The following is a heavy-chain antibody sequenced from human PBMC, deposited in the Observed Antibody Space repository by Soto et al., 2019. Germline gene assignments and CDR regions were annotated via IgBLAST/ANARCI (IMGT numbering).Heavy chain of an antibody. CDR1: GFTYGDSS. J-gene: IGHJ4*02. V-gene: IGHV3-23*01. CDR2: ISGSGDKT. CDR3: AKSVSGRRTYYFDS. Sequence: GGSKRLSCAASGFTYGDSSRSWARQAPGEGLEWVSSISGSGDKTYYADSVKGRFTISRDNTNSRLFLQMNSLRAEDTAVYYCAKSVSGRRTYYFDSWGQGTLVTVSS.